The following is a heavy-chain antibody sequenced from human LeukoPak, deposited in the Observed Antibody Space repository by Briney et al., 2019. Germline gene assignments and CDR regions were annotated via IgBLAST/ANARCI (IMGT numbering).Heavy chain of an antibody. J-gene: IGHJ3*02. V-gene: IGHV1-69*05. CDR1: GGTFSSYA. Sequence: ASVKVSCNASGGTFSSYAISWVRQAPGQGLEWMGGMIPIFGTANYAQKFQGRVTITTDESTSTAYMELSSLRSEDTAVYYCARASPKYYYDSSSGGDAFDIWGQGTMVTVSS. CDR3: ARASPKYYYDSSSGGDAFDI. CDR2: MIPIFGTA. D-gene: IGHD3-22*01.